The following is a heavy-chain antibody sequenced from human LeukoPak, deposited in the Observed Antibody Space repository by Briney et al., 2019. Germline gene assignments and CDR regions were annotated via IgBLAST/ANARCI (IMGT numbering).Heavy chain of an antibody. CDR2: MRYDANNK. CDR1: GFTFKNYG. D-gene: IGHD1-26*01. V-gene: IGHV3-30*02. J-gene: IGHJ4*02. CDR3: ARPTHSGSYLKLFDY. Sequence: PGGSLRLSCAASGFTFKNYGMHWVRQAPGKGLEWVAFMRYDANNKYYADSVKGRFTISRDNSKNTLYLQMNSLRAEDTAVYYCARPTHSGSYLKLFDYWGQGTLVTVSS.